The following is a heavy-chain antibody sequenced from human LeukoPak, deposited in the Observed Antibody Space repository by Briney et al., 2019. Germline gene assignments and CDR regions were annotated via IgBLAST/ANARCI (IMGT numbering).Heavy chain of an antibody. CDR2: ISSSSSYI. V-gene: IGHV3-21*01. CDR3: ARDFPGPYYDFWSGYYGGYNWFDP. J-gene: IGHJ5*02. D-gene: IGHD3-3*01. CDR1: GFTFSSYS. Sequence: GGSLRLSCAASGFTFSSYSMNWVRQAPGKGLEWVSSISSSSSYIYYADSVKGRFTISRDNAKNSLYLQMNSLRAEDTAVYYCARDFPGPYYDFWSGYYGGYNWFDPWGQGTLVTVSS.